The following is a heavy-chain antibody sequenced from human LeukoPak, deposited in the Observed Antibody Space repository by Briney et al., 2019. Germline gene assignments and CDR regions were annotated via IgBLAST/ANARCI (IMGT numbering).Heavy chain of an antibody. J-gene: IGHJ5*02. D-gene: IGHD2-15*01. CDR2: ISYDGSNK. CDR3: ARVGGSSSP. CDR1: GFTFSSYA. V-gene: IGHV3-30*01. Sequence: PGRSLRLSCAASGFTFSSYAMHWVRQAPGKGLEWVAVISYDGSNKYYADSVKGRFTISRDNSKNTLYLQMNSLRAEDTAVYYCARVGGSSSPWGQGTLVTVSS.